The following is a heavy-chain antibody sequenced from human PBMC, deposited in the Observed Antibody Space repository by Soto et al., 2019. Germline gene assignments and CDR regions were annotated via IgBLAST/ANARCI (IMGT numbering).Heavy chain of an antibody. CDR1: GFPFSNYA. D-gene: IGHD3-10*01. Sequence: EVQLLESGGGSVQPGGSRRISYAASGFPFSNYAMTWVRQAPGKGLEWVSTMSGTAGNTYYADSVKGRFTISRDNSKNTLYLQMNSLRAEDTAVYYCAKKYYFGSGSYVFYFDYWGQGTLVTVSS. CDR3: AKKYYFGSGSYVFYFDY. V-gene: IGHV3-23*01. J-gene: IGHJ4*02. CDR2: MSGTAGNT.